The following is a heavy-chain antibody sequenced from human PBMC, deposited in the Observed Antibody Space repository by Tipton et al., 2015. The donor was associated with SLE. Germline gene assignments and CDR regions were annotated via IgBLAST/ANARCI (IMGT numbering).Heavy chain of an antibody. CDR1: GYSISSGFY. V-gene: IGHV4-38-2*02. CDR2: ISHSGSS. J-gene: IGHJ2*01. Sequence: TLSLTCTVSGYSISSGFYWGWIRQSPGKGLEWIGYISHSGSSDYNPSLRSRVTISRDTSRNQFSLKLTSLTAADTAVYYCARAVTTGLYWYFDLWGRGTLVTVSS. CDR3: ARAVTTGLYWYFDL. D-gene: IGHD4-17*01.